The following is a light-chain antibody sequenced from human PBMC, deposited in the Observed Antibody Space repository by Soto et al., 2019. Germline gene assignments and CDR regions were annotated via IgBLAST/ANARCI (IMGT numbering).Light chain of an antibody. J-gene: IGLJ2*01. CDR2: GNS. CDR3: QSYDSSHVV. V-gene: IGLV1-40*01. Sequence: QAVVTQPPSVSGAPGQRVTISCTGSSSNIGAGYDVHWYQQLPGTAPKLLIYGNSNRPSGVPDRFSGSKSGTSASLAITGLQAEDEADYYYQSYDSSHVVFGGGTKLTVL. CDR1: SSNIGAGYD.